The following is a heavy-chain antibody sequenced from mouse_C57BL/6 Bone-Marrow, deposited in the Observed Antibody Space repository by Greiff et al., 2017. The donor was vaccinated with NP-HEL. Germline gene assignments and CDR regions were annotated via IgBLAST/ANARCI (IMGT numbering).Heavy chain of an antibody. CDR2: ISSGSSTI. D-gene: IGHD1-1*01. V-gene: IGHV5-17*01. CDR3: ASPYYYGSSSAWFAY. Sequence: EVMLVESGGGLVKPGGSLKLSCAASGFTFSDYGMHWVRQAPEKGLEWVAYISSGSSTIYYADTVKGRFTISRDNAKNTLFLQMTSLRSEDTAMYYCASPYYYGSSSAWFAYWGQGTLVTVSA. CDR1: GFTFSDYG. J-gene: IGHJ3*01.